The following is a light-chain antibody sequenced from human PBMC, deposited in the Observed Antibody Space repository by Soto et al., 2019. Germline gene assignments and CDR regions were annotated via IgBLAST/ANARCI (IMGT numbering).Light chain of an antibody. Sequence: EIVLTQSPGTLSLSPGERATLSCRASQSVSSNLAWYQQKPGQGPRLLIFGASTRAIGIPARFSGSGSGTDFTLTISSLQSEDFAVYCCQHYNELPLTFGGGTKVDIK. J-gene: IGKJ4*01. V-gene: IGKV3-15*01. CDR3: QHYNELPLT. CDR1: QSVSSN. CDR2: GAS.